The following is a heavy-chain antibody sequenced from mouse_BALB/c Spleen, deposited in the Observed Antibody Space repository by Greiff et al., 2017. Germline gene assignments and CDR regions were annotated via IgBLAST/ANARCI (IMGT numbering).Heavy chain of an antibody. CDR1: GYTFTDHA. Sequence: QVQLQQPGAELVRPGASVKLSCKASGYTFTDHAIHWVKQKPEQGLEWIGYISPGNGDIKYNEKFKGKATLTADKSSSTAYMQLNSLTSEDSAVYFCVPSYYRYDGYYFDYWGQGTTLTVSS. CDR3: VPSYYRYDGYYFDY. V-gene: IGHV1S53*02. CDR2: ISPGNGDI. D-gene: IGHD2-14*01. J-gene: IGHJ2*01.